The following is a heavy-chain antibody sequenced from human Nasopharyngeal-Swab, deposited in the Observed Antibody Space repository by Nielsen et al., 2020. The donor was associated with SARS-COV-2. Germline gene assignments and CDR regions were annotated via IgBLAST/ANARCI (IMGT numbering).Heavy chain of an antibody. V-gene: IGHV4-39*07. J-gene: IGHJ3*02. CDR1: GGSISSSSYY. Sequence: SETLSLTCTVSGGSISSSSYYWSWIRQPPGKGLEWIGEINHSGSTNYNPSLKSRVTISVDTSKNQFSLKLSSVTAADTAVYYCARGADAFDIWGQGTMVTVSS. D-gene: IGHD3-16*01. CDR3: ARGADAFDI. CDR2: INHSGST.